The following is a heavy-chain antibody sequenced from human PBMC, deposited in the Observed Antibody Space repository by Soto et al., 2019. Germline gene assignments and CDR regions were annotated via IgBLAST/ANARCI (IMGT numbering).Heavy chain of an antibody. CDR3: AKNPGYYYDSTGYHFDY. Sequence: EVQLLESGGGLVQPGGSLRLSCAASEFTFSNYAMSWVRQAPGNGLEWVLAMSYGGGTTYYAESGKGRFTISRDNSKNTLYLQMNSLRAEDTAVYYCAKNPGYYYDSTGYHFDYCGQGTLVTVSS. CDR1: EFTFSNYA. CDR2: MSYGGGTT. V-gene: IGHV3-23*01. J-gene: IGHJ4*02. D-gene: IGHD3-22*01.